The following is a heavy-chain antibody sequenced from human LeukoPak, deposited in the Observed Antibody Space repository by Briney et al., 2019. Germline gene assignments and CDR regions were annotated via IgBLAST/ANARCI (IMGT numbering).Heavy chain of an antibody. CDR3: ATGQRQQLVFPVWLDP. V-gene: IGHV3-9*01. CDR2: ISWNSGSI. J-gene: IGHJ5*02. Sequence: GGSLRLSCAASGFTFDDYAMHWVRQAPGKGLEWVSGISWNSGSIGYADSVKGRFTISRDNAKNSLYLQMNSLRAEDTALYYCATGQRQQLVFPVWLDPWGQGTLVTVSS. CDR1: GFTFDDYA. D-gene: IGHD6-13*01.